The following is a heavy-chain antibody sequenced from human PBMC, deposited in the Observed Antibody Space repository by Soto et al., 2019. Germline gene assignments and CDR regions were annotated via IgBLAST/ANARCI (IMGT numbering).Heavy chain of an antibody. Sequence: QVQLVESGGGVVQPGRSLRLSCAASGFTFSSYGMHWVRQAPGKGLERVAVIWYDGSNKYYADSVKGRFTISRDNSKNTLYLQMNSLRAEDTAVYYCARGRLENYFDYWGQGTLVTVSS. CDR2: IWYDGSNK. J-gene: IGHJ4*02. V-gene: IGHV3-33*01. CDR3: ARGRLENYFDY. D-gene: IGHD1-1*01. CDR1: GFTFSSYG.